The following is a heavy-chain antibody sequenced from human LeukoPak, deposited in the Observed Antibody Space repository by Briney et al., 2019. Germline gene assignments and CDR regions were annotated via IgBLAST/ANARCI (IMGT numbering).Heavy chain of an antibody. CDR3: ARDCRGYCSGGSCCDGMDV. CDR2: INSDGSST. CDR1: GFTFSSYW. V-gene: IGHV3-74*01. D-gene: IGHD2-15*01. J-gene: IGHJ6*02. Sequence: GGSLRLSCAASGFTFSSYWMHWVRQAPGKGLVWVSRINSDGSSTSYADSVKGRFTISRDNAKNTLYLQMNSLRAEDTAVYYCARDCRGYCSGGSCCDGMDVWGQGTTVTVSS.